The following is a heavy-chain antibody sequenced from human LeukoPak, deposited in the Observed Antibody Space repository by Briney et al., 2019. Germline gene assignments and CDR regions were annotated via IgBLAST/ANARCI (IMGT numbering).Heavy chain of an antibody. J-gene: IGHJ3*02. CDR3: ARGKKSLGELPLGAFDI. Sequence: ASVKVSCKASGGTFSSYAISWVRQAPGQGLEWMGGIIPIFGTANYAQKFQGRVTITADESTSTAYMELSSLRSEDTAVYYCARGKKSLGELPLGAFDIWGQGTMVTVSS. D-gene: IGHD3-16*02. V-gene: IGHV1-69*13. CDR2: IIPIFGTA. CDR1: GGTFSSYA.